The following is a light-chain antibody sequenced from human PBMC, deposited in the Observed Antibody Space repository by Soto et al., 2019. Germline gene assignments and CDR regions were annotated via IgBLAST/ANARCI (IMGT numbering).Light chain of an antibody. V-gene: IGKV1-39*01. CDR2: AAS. Sequence: DIQMTQSPSSLSASVGDRVTITCRASQTFNSYLNWFQQKPGKAPKLLIYAASYLQGGVPSRFSGSGSGTDFTLTISSLQPEDFATYYCQQTYSTPLTFGGGTKVEIK. J-gene: IGKJ4*01. CDR3: QQTYSTPLT. CDR1: QTFNSY.